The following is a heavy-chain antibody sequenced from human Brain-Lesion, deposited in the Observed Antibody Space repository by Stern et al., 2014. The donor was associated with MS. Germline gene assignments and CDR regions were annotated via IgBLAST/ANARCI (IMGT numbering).Heavy chain of an antibody. CDR3: ARSPVLIFEGYYFDY. V-gene: IGHV4-39*01. D-gene: IGHD3/OR15-3a*01. J-gene: IGHJ4*02. CDR2: VYYSGNT. Sequence: VQLVESGPGLVKPSETLSLTCSVSGGSMTSSSFFWGWIRQPPGKGLEWIGNVYYSGNTYYNSSLKSRVTISIDASKNQFSLKLRAVTAADMAVYYCARSPVLIFEGYYFDYWGQGTLVTVSS. CDR1: GGSMTSSSFF.